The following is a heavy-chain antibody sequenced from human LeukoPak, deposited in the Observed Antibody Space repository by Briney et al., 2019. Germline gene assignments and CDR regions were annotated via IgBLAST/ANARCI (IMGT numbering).Heavy chain of an antibody. V-gene: IGHV3-23*01. CDR2: ISGSGGST. Sequence: GGSLRLSCAASGFSFSNYWMHWVRQAPGKGLEWVSAISGSGGSTYYADSVKGRFTISRDNSKNTLDLQMNSLSAEDTAVYYCAKRRSSWYVDRDYWGQGTLVTVSS. J-gene: IGHJ4*02. CDR3: AKRRSSWYVDRDY. CDR1: GFSFSNYW. D-gene: IGHD6-13*01.